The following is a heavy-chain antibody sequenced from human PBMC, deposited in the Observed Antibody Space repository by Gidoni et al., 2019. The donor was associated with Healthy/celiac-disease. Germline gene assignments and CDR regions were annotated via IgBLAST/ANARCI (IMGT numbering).Heavy chain of an antibody. CDR2: IKSKTDGGTT. V-gene: IGHV3-15*01. Sequence: EVQLVESGGGLVKPGGSLRLSCAASGFTFSNAWMSWVRQAPGKGLEWVDRIKSKTDGGTTDYAAPGKGRFTISRDDSKNTLYLQMNSLKTEDTAVYYCLGENYFNYWGQGTLVTVSS. CDR3: LGENYFNY. D-gene: IGHD3-10*01. CDR1: GFTFSNAW. J-gene: IGHJ4*02.